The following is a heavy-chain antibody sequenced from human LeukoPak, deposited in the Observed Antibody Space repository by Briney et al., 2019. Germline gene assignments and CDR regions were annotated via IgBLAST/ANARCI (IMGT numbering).Heavy chain of an antibody. J-gene: IGHJ6*02. CDR3: ARVRSVGANYYYYGMDV. Sequence: SETLSLTSTVSGGSISSYYWSWIRQRPGKGLEWIGYLYYSGSTNYNPSLKSRVTISVDTSKKQFSLKLSSVTAADTAVYYWARVRSVGANYYYYGMDVWGQGTTVTVSS. CDR1: GGSISSYY. CDR2: LYYSGST. D-gene: IGHD1-26*01. V-gene: IGHV4-59*01.